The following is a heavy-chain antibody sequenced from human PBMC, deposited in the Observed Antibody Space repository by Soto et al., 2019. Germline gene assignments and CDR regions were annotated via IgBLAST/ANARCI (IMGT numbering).Heavy chain of an antibody. D-gene: IGHD6-13*01. J-gene: IGHJ5*02. V-gene: IGHV4-4*07. Sequence: LSLTCTVSGGSISSYYWSWIRQPAGKGLEWIGRIYTSGSTNYNPSLKSRVTMSVDTSKNQFSLKLSSVTAADTAVYYCARDRPYSSSWYGGDNYWFDPWGQGTLVTVSS. CDR3: ARDRPYSSSWYGGDNYWFDP. CDR2: IYTSGST. CDR1: GGSISSYY.